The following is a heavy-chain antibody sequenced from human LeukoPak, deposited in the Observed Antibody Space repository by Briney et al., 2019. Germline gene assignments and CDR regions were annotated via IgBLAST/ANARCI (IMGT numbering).Heavy chain of an antibody. CDR3: AKDAYDYIWGSYKAQNYFDY. Sequence: GGSLRLSCAASGFTFSSYGMHWVRQAPGKGLEWVAFIRYDGSNKYYADSVKGRFTISRDNSKNTLYLQMNSLRAEDTAVYYCAKDAYDYIWGSYKAQNYFDYWGQGTLVTVSS. V-gene: IGHV3-30*02. J-gene: IGHJ4*02. D-gene: IGHD3-16*01. CDR2: IRYDGSNK. CDR1: GFTFSSYG.